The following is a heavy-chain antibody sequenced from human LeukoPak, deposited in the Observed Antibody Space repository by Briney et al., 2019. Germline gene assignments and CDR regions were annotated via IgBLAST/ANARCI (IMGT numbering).Heavy chain of an antibody. CDR2: IYSGGST. CDR1: GFTVSSNY. V-gene: IGHV3-66*02. CDR3: ARVPPNGAHFDY. Sequence: PGGSLRLSCAVSGFTVSSNYMSWVRQAPGKGLEWVSVIYSGGSTYYADSVKGRFTISRDTSKNTLYLQMNSLRAEDTAVYYCARVPPNGAHFDYWGQGTLVTVSS. J-gene: IGHJ4*02. D-gene: IGHD4-17*01.